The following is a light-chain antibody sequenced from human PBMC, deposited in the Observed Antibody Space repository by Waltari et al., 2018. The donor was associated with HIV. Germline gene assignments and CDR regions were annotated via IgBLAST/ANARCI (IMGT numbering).Light chain of an antibody. Sequence: DIQMTQSPSSLSASVGDRVTIICRASQAINNYLNWYSQKPGEAPKVLIYGASSLQSGVPSRFSVSGSGTDFTLTITSLHREDFATYYCQQSFSLPSTFGQGTKLEIK. J-gene: IGKJ2*01. V-gene: IGKV1-39*01. CDR3: QQSFSLPST. CDR2: GAS. CDR1: QAINNY.